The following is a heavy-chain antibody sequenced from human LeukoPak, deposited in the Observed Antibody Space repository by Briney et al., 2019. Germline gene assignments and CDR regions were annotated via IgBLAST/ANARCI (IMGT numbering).Heavy chain of an antibody. CDR1: GGSISSYY. D-gene: IGHD3-22*01. CDR3: ARRGYYDSSGYYFDY. J-gene: IGHJ4*02. V-gene: IGHV4-59*01. Sequence: SETLSLTCTVSGGSISSYYWSWIRQPPGKGLEWIGYIYYSGSTNYNPSLKSRVTISVDMSKNQFSLKLSSVTAADTAVYYCARRGYYDSSGYYFDYWGQGTLVTVSS. CDR2: IYYSGST.